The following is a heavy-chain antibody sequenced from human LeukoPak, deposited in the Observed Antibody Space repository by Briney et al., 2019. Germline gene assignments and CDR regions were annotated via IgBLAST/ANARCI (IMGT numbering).Heavy chain of an antibody. D-gene: IGHD2-2*01. CDR1: GFTFSTYA. J-gene: IGHJ4*02. CDR2: ISGGDGTT. Sequence: PGGSLRLSCAASGFTFSTYAMNWVRQAPGRGLEWVSTISGGDGTTYYADSVKGRFTISRGNSKDTLYLLMNSLRAEDTAVYYCAKRPCSGIRCYAGGDYWGQGTLVTVSS. CDR3: AKRPCSGIRCYAGGDY. V-gene: IGHV3-23*01.